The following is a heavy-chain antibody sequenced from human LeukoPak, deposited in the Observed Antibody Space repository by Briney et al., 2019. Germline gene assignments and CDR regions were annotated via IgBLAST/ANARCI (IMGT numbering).Heavy chain of an antibody. Sequence: SETLSLTCTVSGGSVSSGSYYWSWIRQPPGKGLEWIGYIYYSASTNYNPSLKSRVTISVDTSNNQFSLKLSSVTAADTAVYYCAGGSRGYRYGWGQGTLVTVSS. CDR3: AGGSRGYRYG. J-gene: IGHJ4*02. CDR2: IYYSAST. D-gene: IGHD5-18*01. CDR1: GGSVSSGSYY. V-gene: IGHV4-61*01.